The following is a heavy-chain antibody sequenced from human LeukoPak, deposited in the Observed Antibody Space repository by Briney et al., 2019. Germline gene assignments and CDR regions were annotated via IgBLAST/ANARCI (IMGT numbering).Heavy chain of an antibody. J-gene: IGHJ4*02. CDR3: AKDRPAYYYDSSGYYRGGYYFDY. CDR2: ISGSGGST. D-gene: IGHD3-22*01. CDR1: GFTFSSYA. V-gene: IGHV3-23*01. Sequence: GGSLRLSCAASGFTFSSYAMSWVRQAPGKGLEWVSAISGSGGSTYYADSVKGRFTISRDNSKNTLYLQMNNLRAEDTAVYYCAKDRPAYYYDSSGYYRGGYYFDYWGQGTLVTVSS.